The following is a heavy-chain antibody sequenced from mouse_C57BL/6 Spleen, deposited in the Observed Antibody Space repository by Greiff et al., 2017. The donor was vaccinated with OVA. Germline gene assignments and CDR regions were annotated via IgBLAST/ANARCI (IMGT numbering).Heavy chain of an antibody. CDR2: IDHETGGT. CDR1: GYTFTDYE. Sequence: VKLVESGAELVRPGASVTLSCKASGYTFTDYEMHWVKQTPVHGLEWIGAIDHETGGTAYNQKFKGKAILTGDKASSTGYMELHSLTSKDYAVYYYTIPDYSWFAYWGQGTLVTVSA. V-gene: IGHV1-15*01. D-gene: IGHD1-1*02. CDR3: TIPDYSWFAY. J-gene: IGHJ3*01.